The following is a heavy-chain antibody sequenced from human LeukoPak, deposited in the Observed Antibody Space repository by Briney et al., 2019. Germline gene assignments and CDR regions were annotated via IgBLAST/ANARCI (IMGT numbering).Heavy chain of an antibody. CDR3: ARGVLLWFGALFLWFDP. J-gene: IGHJ5*02. CDR2: MNPNSGNT. Sequence: ASVKVSCKASGYTFTSYDIHRVRQANGQGLEWMGWMNPNSGNTGYAQKFQGRVTMTRNTSISTAYMELSSLRSEDTAVYYCARGVLLWFGALFLWFDPWGQGTLVTVSS. CDR1: GYTFTSYD. V-gene: IGHV1-8*01. D-gene: IGHD3-10*01.